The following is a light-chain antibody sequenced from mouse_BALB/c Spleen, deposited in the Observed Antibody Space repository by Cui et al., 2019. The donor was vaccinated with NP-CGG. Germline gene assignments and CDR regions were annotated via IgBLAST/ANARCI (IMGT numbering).Light chain of an antibody. CDR1: TGAVTTSNY. CDR3: ALWYSNHWV. J-gene: IGLJ1*01. V-gene: IGLV1*01. CDR2: GTN. Sequence: QAVVTQESALTTSPDETVTLTCRSNTGAVTTSNYANWVQAKPDHLFTGLIGGTNNRAPGVPARFSGSLIGDKAALTITGAQTEDEAIYFCALWYSNHWVFGGGTKLTVL.